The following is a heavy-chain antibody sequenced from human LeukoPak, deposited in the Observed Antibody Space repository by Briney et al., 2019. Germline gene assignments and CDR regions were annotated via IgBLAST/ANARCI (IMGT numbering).Heavy chain of an antibody. J-gene: IGHJ4*02. CDR3: ASEGIAVAGGTFDY. CDR1: GGTFSSYA. CDR2: IIPIFGTA. V-gene: IGHV1-69*06. D-gene: IGHD6-19*01. Sequence: ASVKVSCKASGGTFSSYAISWVRQAPGQGLEWMGGIIPIFGTANYAQKFQGRVTITADRSTSTAYMELSSLRSEDTAVYYCASEGIAVAGGTFDYWGQGTLVTVSS.